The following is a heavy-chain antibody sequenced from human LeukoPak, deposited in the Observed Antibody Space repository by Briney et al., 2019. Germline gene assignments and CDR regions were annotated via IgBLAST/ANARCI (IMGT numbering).Heavy chain of an antibody. Sequence: GESLKISCKGSGYSLTSYWIGWVRQMPGKGLEWMGIIYPGDSDTRYSPSFQGQVTISADKSISTAYLQWSSLKASDTAMYYCASSPYYYDSSGYYFPFDYWGQGTLVTVSS. D-gene: IGHD3-22*01. CDR2: IYPGDSDT. J-gene: IGHJ4*02. CDR3: ASSPYYYDSSGYYFPFDY. V-gene: IGHV5-51*01. CDR1: GYSLTSYW.